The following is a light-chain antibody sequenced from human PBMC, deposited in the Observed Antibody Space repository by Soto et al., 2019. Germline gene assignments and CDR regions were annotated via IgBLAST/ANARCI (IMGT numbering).Light chain of an antibody. CDR1: QGISSY. Sequence: DIQLTQSPSFLSASVGDRVTITCRASQGISSYLAWYQQKPGKAPMLLIYAASTLQSGVPSRFSGSGSGTEFTLTISSLQPEDFATYYCQHLDSYSTFGQGTRLEIK. V-gene: IGKV1-9*01. CDR3: QHLDSYST. J-gene: IGKJ5*01. CDR2: AAS.